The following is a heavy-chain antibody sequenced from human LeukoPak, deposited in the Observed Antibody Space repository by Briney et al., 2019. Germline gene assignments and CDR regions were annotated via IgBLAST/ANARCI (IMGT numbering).Heavy chain of an antibody. Sequence: SETLSLTCAVSGGSISSSTYYWGWLRQPPGKGLEWIGTISYSGSTFYNTSLKRRGTISVDTSKNQFSLKLNSVTAADTAVYYCARLDPDVDTLMAYWYFDLWGRGTLVTVSS. CDR1: GGSISSSTYY. V-gene: IGHV4-39*01. CDR3: ARLDPDVDTLMAYWYFDL. CDR2: ISYSGST. J-gene: IGHJ2*01. D-gene: IGHD5-18*01.